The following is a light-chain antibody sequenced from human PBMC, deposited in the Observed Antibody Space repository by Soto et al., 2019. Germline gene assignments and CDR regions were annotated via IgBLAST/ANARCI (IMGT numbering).Light chain of an antibody. V-gene: IGKV3-15*01. CDR1: QSVSSN. J-gene: IGKJ1*01. CDR2: GAS. Sequence: EIVMTQSPATLSVSPGERATLSCRASQSVSSNLAWYQQKPGQAPRLLIYGASTRATGIPARFNGSGSGTEFTLTIRSLQSEDFAVYYCQQYNNWTTFGQGTKVAI. CDR3: QQYNNWTT.